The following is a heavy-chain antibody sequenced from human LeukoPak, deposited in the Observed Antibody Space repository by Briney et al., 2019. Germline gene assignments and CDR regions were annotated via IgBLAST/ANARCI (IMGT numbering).Heavy chain of an antibody. CDR1: GFTFSSYE. J-gene: IGHJ5*02. D-gene: IGHD4-17*01. V-gene: IGHV3-48*03. Sequence: GGSLRLSCAASGFTFSSYEMNCVRQAPGKGLEWVSYISSSGSTIYYADSVKGRFTSSRDNAKKSLYLQMNSLRAEDTAVYYCARDSATVTSTSSWFDPWGLGTLVTVSS. CDR3: ARDSATVTSTSSWFDP. CDR2: ISSSGSTI.